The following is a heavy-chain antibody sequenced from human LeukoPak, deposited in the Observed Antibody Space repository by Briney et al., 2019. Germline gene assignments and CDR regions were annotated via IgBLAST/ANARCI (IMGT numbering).Heavy chain of an antibody. CDR1: GYSFTSYW. CDR2: IYPGDSDT. D-gene: IGHD2-2*01. CDR3: AGGSSTSSGWMEVDAFDI. J-gene: IGHJ3*02. Sequence: GESLKISCKGSGYSFTSYWIGWVRQMPGKGLEWMGIIYPGDSDTRYSPSFQGQVTISADKSISTAYLRWSSLKASDTAMYYCAGGSSTSSGWMEVDAFDIWGQGTMVTVSS. V-gene: IGHV5-51*01.